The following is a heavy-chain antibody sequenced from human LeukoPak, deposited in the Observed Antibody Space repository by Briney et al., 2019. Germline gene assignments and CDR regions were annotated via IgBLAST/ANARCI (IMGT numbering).Heavy chain of an antibody. CDR2: IYYSGST. J-gene: IGHJ5*02. CDR1: GGSISSYY. V-gene: IGHV4-59*01. CDR3: ARVREAAASLTLGWFDP. D-gene: IGHD6-13*01. Sequence: PSETLSLTCTVSGGSISSYYWSRIRQPLGKGLEWIGYIYYSGSTNYNPSLKSRVTISVDTSKNQFSLKLSSVTAADTAVYYCARVREAAASLTLGWFDPWGQGTLVTVSS.